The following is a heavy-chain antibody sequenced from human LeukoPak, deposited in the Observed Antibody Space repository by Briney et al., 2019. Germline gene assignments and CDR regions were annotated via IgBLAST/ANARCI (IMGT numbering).Heavy chain of an antibody. V-gene: IGHV1-8*01. CDR2: MNPNSGNT. D-gene: IGHD3-10*01. CDR3: ARGCGLLWFGELSLCPPDY. Sequence: ASVNVSCKASGYTFTSYDINWVRQATGQGLEWMGWMNPNSGNTGYAQKFQGRVTMTRNTSISTAYMELSSLRSEDTAVYYCARGCGLLWFGELSLCPPDYWGQGTLVTVSS. CDR1: GYTFTSYD. J-gene: IGHJ4*02.